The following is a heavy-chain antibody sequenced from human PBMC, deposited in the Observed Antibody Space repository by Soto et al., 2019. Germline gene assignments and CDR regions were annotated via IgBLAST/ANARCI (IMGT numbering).Heavy chain of an antibody. CDR1: GYTFTSYY. CDR2: INPSGGST. CDR3: SRHLGVGPSYYYYGMDV. V-gene: IGHV1-46*01. D-gene: IGHD3-3*01. Sequence: GASVKVSCKAFGYTFTSYYIQWVRQAPGQGLEWMGIINPSGGSTNYAQKFQGRVAMTRETSTSTVYMDVSSLRSDHTAMYYCSRHLGVGPSYYYYGMDVWGQGTTVTVSS. J-gene: IGHJ6*02.